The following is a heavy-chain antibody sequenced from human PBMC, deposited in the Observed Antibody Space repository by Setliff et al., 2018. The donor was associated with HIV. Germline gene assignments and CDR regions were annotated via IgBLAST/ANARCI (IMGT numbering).Heavy chain of an antibody. Sequence: SETLSLTCTVSGGSISSHYWGWIRLPPGKGLEWIGTIYYNGNTNYNPSLKSRVTILVDTSKNLFSLKLSSVTPADTAVYYCARGIDNFWSGYVRWGQGTLVTVSS. CDR1: GGSISSHY. D-gene: IGHD3-3*01. V-gene: IGHV4-59*11. CDR3: ARGIDNFWSGYVR. CDR2: IYYNGNT. J-gene: IGHJ4*02.